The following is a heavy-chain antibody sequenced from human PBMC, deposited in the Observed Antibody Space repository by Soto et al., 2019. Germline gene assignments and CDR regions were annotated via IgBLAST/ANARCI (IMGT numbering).Heavy chain of an antibody. D-gene: IGHD3-10*01. CDR1: GYTFTGYY. CDR3: ARLPITMLRGGRSNYVMDV. CDR2: INPNSGGT. J-gene: IGHJ6*02. V-gene: IGHV1-2*02. Sequence: ASVKVSCKASGYTFTGYYMYWVRQAPGQGLEWMGWINPNSGGTTYAQKFQGRVTMTRDTSISTAYMELSRLRSDDTAVYYYARLPITMLRGGRSNYVMDVWGQGTTVTVSS.